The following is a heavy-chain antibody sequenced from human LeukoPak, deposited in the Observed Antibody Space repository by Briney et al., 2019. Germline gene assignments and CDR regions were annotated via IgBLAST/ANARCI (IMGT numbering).Heavy chain of an antibody. Sequence: VASVKVSCKASGYTFTGYYMHWVRQAPGQGLEWMGWISPNSGGTNYAQKFQGRVTMTRDTSISTAYMELSRLRSDDTAVYYCAREGRDYVWGSYRTQNWFDLWGQGTLVTVSS. J-gene: IGHJ5*02. CDR1: GYTFTGYY. V-gene: IGHV1-2*02. D-gene: IGHD3-16*02. CDR3: AREGRDYVWGSYRTQNWFDL. CDR2: ISPNSGGT.